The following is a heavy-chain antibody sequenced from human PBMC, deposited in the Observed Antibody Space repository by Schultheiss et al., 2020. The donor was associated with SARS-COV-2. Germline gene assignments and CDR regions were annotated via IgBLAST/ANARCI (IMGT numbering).Heavy chain of an antibody. Sequence: SLKISCAASGFTFDDYAMHWVRQAPGKGLEWVSGISWNSGSIGYADSVKGRFTISRDNAKNSLYLQMNSLRAEDTALYYCAKGSYYYDSSGYHDYWGQGTLVTVSS. D-gene: IGHD3-22*01. CDR2: ISWNSGSI. CDR1: GFTFDDYA. V-gene: IGHV3-9*01. CDR3: AKGSYYYDSSGYHDY. J-gene: IGHJ4*02.